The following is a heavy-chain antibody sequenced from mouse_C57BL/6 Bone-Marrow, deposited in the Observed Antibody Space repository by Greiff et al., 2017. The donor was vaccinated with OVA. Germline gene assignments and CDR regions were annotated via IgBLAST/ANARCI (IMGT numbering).Heavy chain of an antibody. CDR2: IYPRSGNT. CDR1: GYTFTSYD. Sequence: VHLVESGAELARPGASVKLSCKASGYTFTSYDISWVKQRTGQGLEWIGEIYPRSGNTYYNEKFKGKATLTADKSSSTAYMELRSLTSEDSAVYFCAREGLYAMDYWGQGTSVTVSS. V-gene: IGHV1-81*01. D-gene: IGHD3-3*01. J-gene: IGHJ4*01. CDR3: AREGLYAMDY.